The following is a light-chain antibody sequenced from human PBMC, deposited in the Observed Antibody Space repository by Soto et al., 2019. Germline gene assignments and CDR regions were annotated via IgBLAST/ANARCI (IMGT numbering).Light chain of an antibody. V-gene: IGKV1-5*03. CDR2: KAS. Sequence: DIQMTQSPSTLSASVGDRVTITCRASQSINSWLAWYQQKPGKAPKLLIYKASSLESGVPSRFSGSGSGKEFTLTISSLPLDDFATYYRQQYITYPWTFGQRTEVELK. J-gene: IGKJ1*01. CDR3: QQYITYPWT. CDR1: QSINSW.